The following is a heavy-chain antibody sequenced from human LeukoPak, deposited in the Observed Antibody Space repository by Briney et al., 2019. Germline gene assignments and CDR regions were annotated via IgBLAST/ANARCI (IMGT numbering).Heavy chain of an antibody. V-gene: IGHV3-23*01. Sequence: PGGSLRLSCAASGFTFSSYAMSWVRQAPGKGLEWVSAISGSGGSAYYADSVKGRFTISRDNSKNTLYLQMNSLRAEDTAVYYCAKMGFGESSNWFDPWGQGTLVTVSS. D-gene: IGHD3-10*01. CDR2: ISGSGGSA. CDR3: AKMGFGESSNWFDP. CDR1: GFTFSSYA. J-gene: IGHJ5*02.